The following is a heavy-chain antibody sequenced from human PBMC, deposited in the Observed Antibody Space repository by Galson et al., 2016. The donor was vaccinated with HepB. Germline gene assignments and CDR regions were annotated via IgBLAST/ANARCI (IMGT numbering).Heavy chain of an antibody. V-gene: IGHV4-4*02. J-gene: IGHJ6*02. CDR2: IYQSGST. CDR1: GDSISLTSW. D-gene: IGHD2-2*01. CDR3: ARDPSFVVVPGGPRYYYYGMDV. Sequence: SETLSLTCAVSGDSISLTSWWTWVRQPPGKGLEWIGEIYQSGSTNYNPSLKSRLSISLDKSQNQFSLTLSSVTAADTAVYYCARDPSFVVVPGGPRYYYYGMDVWGQGITVTVSS.